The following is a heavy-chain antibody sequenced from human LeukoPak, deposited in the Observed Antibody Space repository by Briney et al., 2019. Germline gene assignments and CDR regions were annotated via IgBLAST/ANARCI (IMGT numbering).Heavy chain of an antibody. CDR2: VYYSGST. D-gene: IGHD3-10*01. J-gene: IGHJ4*02. Sequence: PSETLSLTCTVSGGSISSSSYYWGWIRQPPGKGLEWIGSVYYSGSTYYNPSLKSRVTMSVDTSRNQFSLKLSSVTAADTAVYYCARHGYGSGNWVDYWGQGTLVTVSS. CDR1: GGSISSSSYY. CDR3: ARHGYGSGNWVDY. V-gene: IGHV4-39*01.